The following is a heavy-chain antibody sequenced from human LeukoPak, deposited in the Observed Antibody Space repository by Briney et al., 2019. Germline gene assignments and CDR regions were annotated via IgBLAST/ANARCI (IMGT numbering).Heavy chain of an antibody. D-gene: IGHD1-26*01. V-gene: IGHV1-18*01. CDR2: ISAYNGNT. Sequence: ASEKVSCKASGYTFTSYGISWVRQAPGQGLEWMGWISAYNGNTNYAQKLQGRVTMTTDTSTSTAYMELRSLRSDDTAVYYCARDHQLGSYSSYWGQGTLVTVSS. J-gene: IGHJ4*02. CDR3: ARDHQLGSYSSY. CDR1: GYTFTSYG.